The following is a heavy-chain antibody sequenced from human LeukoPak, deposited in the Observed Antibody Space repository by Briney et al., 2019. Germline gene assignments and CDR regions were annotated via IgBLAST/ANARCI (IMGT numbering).Heavy chain of an antibody. Sequence: SVKVSCKASGGTFSSYAISWVRQAPGQGLEWMGGIIPIFGTANYAQKFQGRVTITADESTSTAYMELSSLRSEDTAVHYCARVGGYPNWFDPWGQGTLVTVSS. CDR1: GGTFSSYA. J-gene: IGHJ5*02. CDR3: ARVGGYPNWFDP. D-gene: IGHD3-22*01. V-gene: IGHV1-69*13. CDR2: IIPIFGTA.